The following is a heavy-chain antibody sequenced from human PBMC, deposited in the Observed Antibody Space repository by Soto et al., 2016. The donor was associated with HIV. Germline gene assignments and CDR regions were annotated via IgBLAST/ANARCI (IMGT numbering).Heavy chain of an antibody. CDR1: GFRLGYYA. CDR2: IAHDGTSS. CDR3: ARDLLDYSANDY. Sequence: EVQLLESGGGLVKPGGSLRLSCAASGFRLGYYAMNWVRQAPGKELEWVSGIAHDGTSSHHADSVRGRFIISRDNSKNTLYLQMNSLRAEDTAIYYCARDLLDYSANDYWGQGTLVTVSS. D-gene: IGHD4-4*01. V-gene: IGHV3-23*01. J-gene: IGHJ4*02.